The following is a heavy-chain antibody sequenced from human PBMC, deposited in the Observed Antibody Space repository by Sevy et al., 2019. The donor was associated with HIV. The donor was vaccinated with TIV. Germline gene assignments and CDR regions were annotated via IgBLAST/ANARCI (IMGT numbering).Heavy chain of an antibody. J-gene: IGHJ3*02. CDR3: TRWFKEIVVVVAATPEYAFDI. Sequence: GGSLRLSCTASGFTFGDYAMSWFRQAPGKGLEWVGFIRSKAYGGKTEDAASVKGRFTISRDDSKSIAYLQMNSLKTEDKAVYYCTRWFKEIVVVVAATPEYAFDIWGQGTMVTVSS. D-gene: IGHD2-15*01. CDR1: GFTFGDYA. V-gene: IGHV3-49*03. CDR2: IRSKAYGGKT.